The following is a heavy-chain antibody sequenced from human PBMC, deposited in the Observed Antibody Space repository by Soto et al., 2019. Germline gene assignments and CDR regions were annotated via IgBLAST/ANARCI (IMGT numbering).Heavy chain of an antibody. CDR1: DESISGYY. CDR2: INHSGST. CDR3: ARLEGRRYSSVPGFDP. V-gene: IGHV4-34*01. Sequence: PSETXSHTCTVYDESISGYYWSWISQTPGKSLEWIGEINHSGSTNYNPSLKSRVTISVATSKKQFSLNLTSVTAADTAVYYFARLEGRRYSSVPGFDPWGQGTLVTVSS. J-gene: IGHJ5*02. D-gene: IGHD6-19*01.